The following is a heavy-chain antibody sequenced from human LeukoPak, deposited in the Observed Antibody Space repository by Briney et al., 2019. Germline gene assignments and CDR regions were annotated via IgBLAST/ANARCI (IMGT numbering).Heavy chain of an antibody. D-gene: IGHD6-6*01. V-gene: IGHV1-2*02. CDR1: GYSFSGYY. Sequence: ASVKVSCKASGYSFSGYYINWVRQAPGQGLEWMGNINPNSDDIKYAQKFQGRVTMTRDTSISTAYMELSRLTSDDTAVYYCARQSAARSTSEFDYWGQGTLVTVSS. CDR2: INPNSDDI. J-gene: IGHJ4*02. CDR3: ARQSAARSTSEFDY.